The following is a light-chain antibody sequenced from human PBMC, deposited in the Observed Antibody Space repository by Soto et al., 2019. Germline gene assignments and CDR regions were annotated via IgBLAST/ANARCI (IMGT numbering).Light chain of an antibody. CDR2: AVD. V-gene: IGLV2-8*01. CDR1: SRDVGGYDW. Sequence: QSVLTQPPSASGSPGQSVTISCTGTSRDVGGYDWVSWYQHHPGKVPRLLIYAVDKRPSGVPDRFSGSKSGNTASLTVSGLQAEDEADYYCGTWDSSLNAAVFGGGTKLTVL. CDR3: GTWDSSLNAAV. J-gene: IGLJ3*02.